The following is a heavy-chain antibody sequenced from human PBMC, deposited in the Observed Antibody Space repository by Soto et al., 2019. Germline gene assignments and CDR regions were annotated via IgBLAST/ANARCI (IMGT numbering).Heavy chain of an antibody. CDR1: GYSFTNYW. J-gene: IGHJ4*02. V-gene: IGHV5-51*01. CDR3: VRPDRTGYYSH. Sequence: LGESLKISWKGSGYSFTNYWIGWVRQMPGKGLEWMGIINPADSDTRYSPSFQGQVTVSVDKSISTAYLQRGSLKASDTAMYYCVRPDRTGYYSHWGQGTPVTVSS. CDR2: INPADSDT. D-gene: IGHD3-9*01.